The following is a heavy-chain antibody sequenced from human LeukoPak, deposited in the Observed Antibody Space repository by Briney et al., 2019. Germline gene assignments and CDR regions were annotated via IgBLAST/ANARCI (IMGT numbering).Heavy chain of an antibody. D-gene: IGHD6-13*01. Sequence: PSETLSLTCTVSGGSISSGSYYWSWIRQPAGKGLEWIGRIYTSGSTNYNPSLKSRVTISVDTSKNQFSLKLSSVTAADTAVYYCASSLLGIAAAGTIPLDYWGQRTLVTVSS. V-gene: IGHV4-61*02. CDR3: ASSLLGIAAAGTIPLDY. CDR2: IYTSGST. J-gene: IGHJ4*02. CDR1: GGSISSGSYY.